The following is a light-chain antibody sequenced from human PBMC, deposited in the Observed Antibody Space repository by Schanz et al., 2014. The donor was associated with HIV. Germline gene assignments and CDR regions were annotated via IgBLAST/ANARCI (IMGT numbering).Light chain of an antibody. CDR1: SSDVGGYNY. CDR3: SSYTSSSTWV. Sequence: QFALTQPPSASGSPGQSITISCTGSSSDVGGYNYVSWYQQHPGKAPKLMIYDVSDRPSGVSNRFSGSKSGNTASLTISGLQAEDEADYYCSSYTSSSTWVFGGGTKLTVL. J-gene: IGLJ3*02. V-gene: IGLV2-14*03. CDR2: DVS.